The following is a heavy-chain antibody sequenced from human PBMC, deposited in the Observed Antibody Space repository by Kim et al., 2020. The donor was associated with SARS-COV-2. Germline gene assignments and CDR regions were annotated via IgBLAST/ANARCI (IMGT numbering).Heavy chain of an antibody. D-gene: IGHD5-12*01. CDR3: ARDVWSRSGYGIPWFDP. V-gene: IGHV3-30*04. CDR1: GFTFSSYA. J-gene: IGHJ5*02. CDR2: ISYDGSNK. Sequence: GGSLRLSCAASGFTFSSYAMHWVRQAPGKGLEWVAVISYDGSNKYYADSVKGRFTISRDYSKNTLYLQMNSLRAEDTAVYYCARDVWSRSGYGIPWFDPWGQGTLVTVSS.